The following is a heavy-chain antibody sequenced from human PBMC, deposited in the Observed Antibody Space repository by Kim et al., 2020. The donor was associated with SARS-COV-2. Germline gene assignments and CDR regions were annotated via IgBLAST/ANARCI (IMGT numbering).Heavy chain of an antibody. V-gene: IGHV1-2*02. CDR1: GYTFTGYY. J-gene: IGHJ4*02. D-gene: IGHD3-16*01. Sequence: ASVKVSCKASGYTFTGYYMHWVRQAPGQGLEWMGWINPNSGGTNYAQKFQGRVTMTRDTSISTAYMELSRLRSDDTAVYYCAREYDYLWGTLGYWGQGTLVTVSS. CDR2: INPNSGGT. CDR3: AREYDYLWGTLGY.